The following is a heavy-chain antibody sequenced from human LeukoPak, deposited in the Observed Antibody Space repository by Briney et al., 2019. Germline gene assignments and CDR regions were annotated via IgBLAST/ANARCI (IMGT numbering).Heavy chain of an antibody. CDR3: VRDACGDTCYPGGY. Sequence: ASVKVSCKASGYTFIRYVVHWVRQAPGQRPEWMGWINAGNGGTKYSQNFQGRVTITWDRSANTAYMELSSLTSEDTALYYCVRDACGDTCYPGGYWGQGTLVAVSS. V-gene: IGHV1-3*01. CDR2: INAGNGGT. J-gene: IGHJ4*02. CDR1: GYTFIRYV. D-gene: IGHD2-21*01.